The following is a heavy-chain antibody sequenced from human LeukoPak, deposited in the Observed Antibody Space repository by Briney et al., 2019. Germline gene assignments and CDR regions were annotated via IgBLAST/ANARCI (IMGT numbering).Heavy chain of an antibody. CDR2: INPNSGGT. Sequence: ASVKVSCKASGYTFTGYYMHWVRQAPGQGLEWMGWINPNSGGTNYAQKFQGRVTMTRDTSISTAYMELSRLRSDDTAVYYCARVLSGYYLFDYWGQGTLVTVSS. V-gene: IGHV1-2*02. CDR1: GYTFTGYY. CDR3: ARVLSGYYLFDY. J-gene: IGHJ4*02. D-gene: IGHD3-22*01.